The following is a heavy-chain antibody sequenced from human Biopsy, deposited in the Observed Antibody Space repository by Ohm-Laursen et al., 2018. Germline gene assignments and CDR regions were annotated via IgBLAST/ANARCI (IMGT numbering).Heavy chain of an antibody. Sequence: ASVKVSCKASGYTFTSFDINWVRQAIGQGLEWMGWMNPNSGNTGYAQKLQGRVTMTRNTSISTAYMELSSLRSEDTAVYYCGRDGYFDGNAYYVDDYFYYGMDVWGQGTTVTVSS. D-gene: IGHD3-10*02. CDR2: MNPNSGNT. J-gene: IGHJ6*02. CDR3: GRDGYFDGNAYYVDDYFYYGMDV. CDR1: GYTFTSFD. V-gene: IGHV1-8*01.